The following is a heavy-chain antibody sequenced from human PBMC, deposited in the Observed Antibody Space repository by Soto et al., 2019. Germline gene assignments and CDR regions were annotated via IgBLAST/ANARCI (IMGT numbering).Heavy chain of an antibody. V-gene: IGHV4-30-4*01. CDR1: GGSISSGDYY. J-gene: IGHJ6*02. CDR3: ARDSGLLWFGEYYYYGIDV. D-gene: IGHD3-10*01. CDR2: IYYSGST. Sequence: QVQLQESGPGLVKPSQTLSLTCTVSGGSISSGDYYWSWIRQPPGKGLEWIGYIYYSGSTYYNPSLKSRVTISVDTSKNQFSLKLSSVTAADTAVYYCARDSGLLWFGEYYYYGIDVWGQVTTVTVSS.